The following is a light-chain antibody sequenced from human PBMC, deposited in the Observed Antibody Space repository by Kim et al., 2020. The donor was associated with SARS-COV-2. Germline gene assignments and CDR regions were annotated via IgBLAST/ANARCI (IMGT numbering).Light chain of an antibody. CDR2: AAS. V-gene: IGKV1-39*01. CDR3: QQSYITPFT. Sequence: ASVGDRVTITRRTTQSISSHLNWYQQKPGRAPKLLISAASTLQGGVPSRFSGSGSETDFTLTISSLQPEDFATYFCQQSYITPFTFGPGTKVDIK. J-gene: IGKJ3*01. CDR1: QSISSH.